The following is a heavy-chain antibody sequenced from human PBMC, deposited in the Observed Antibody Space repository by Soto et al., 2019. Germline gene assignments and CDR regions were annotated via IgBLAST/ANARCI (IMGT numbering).Heavy chain of an antibody. J-gene: IGHJ5*02. CDR1: GYTFSNYG. D-gene: IGHD2-15*01. CDR2: ISAYNGAT. V-gene: IGHV1-18*01. CDR3: ARGVAVIASTPPQENNWFDP. Sequence: QVHLVQSVAEVKKPGASVKVSCKASGYTFSNYGITWVRQAPGQGLEWMGWISAYNGATSYAQKVQGRVTMTTDTSTPTAYMELRSLTSADTALYFCARGVAVIASTPPQENNWFDPWGQGTLVTVSS.